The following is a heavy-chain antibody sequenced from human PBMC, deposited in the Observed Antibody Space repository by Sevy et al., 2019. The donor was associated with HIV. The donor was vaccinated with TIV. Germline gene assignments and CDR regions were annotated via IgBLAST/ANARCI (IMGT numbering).Heavy chain of an antibody. CDR2: IWYDGSSK. J-gene: IGHJ4*02. D-gene: IGHD3-10*01. V-gene: IGHV3-33*01. CDR1: QFNFDTYA. CDR3: ATNMVHAGAYDSYFNF. Sequence: GGSLRLSCVASQFNFDTYAIHWVRQAPGTGLEWVAMIWYDGSSKDYAESVKGRFAISRDNSQNTAFLQMNSLRAEDTGVYYCATNMVHAGAYDSYFNFWGPGSLVTVSS.